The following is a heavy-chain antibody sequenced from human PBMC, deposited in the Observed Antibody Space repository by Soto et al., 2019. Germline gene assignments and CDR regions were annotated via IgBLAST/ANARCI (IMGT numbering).Heavy chain of an antibody. Sequence: SETLSLTCAVSGGSISSGGYSWSWIRQPPGKGLEWIGYIYHSGSTYYNPSLKSRVTISVDTSKNQFSLKLSSVTAADTAVYYCARGRYSSKHLGYWGQGTLVTVSS. CDR1: GGSISSGGYS. D-gene: IGHD6-13*01. CDR3: ARGRYSSKHLGY. J-gene: IGHJ4*02. V-gene: IGHV4-30-2*01. CDR2: IYHSGST.